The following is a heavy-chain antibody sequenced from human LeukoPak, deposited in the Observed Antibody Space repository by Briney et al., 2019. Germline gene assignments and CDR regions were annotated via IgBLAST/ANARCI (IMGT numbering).Heavy chain of an antibody. V-gene: IGHV3-23*01. D-gene: IGHD2-2*01. CDR2: ISGSGGST. CDR3: AKGYCSSTSCSRFDP. J-gene: IGHJ5*02. CDR1: GFTFSSYG. Sequence: GGTLRLSCAASGFTFSSYGMSWVRQAPGKGLEWVSAISGSGGSTYYADSVKGRFTISRDNSKNTLYLQMNSLRAEDTAVYYCAKGYCSSTSCSRFDPWGQGTLVTVSS.